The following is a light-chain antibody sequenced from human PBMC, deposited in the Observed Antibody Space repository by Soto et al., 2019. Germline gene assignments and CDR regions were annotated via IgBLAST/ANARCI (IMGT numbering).Light chain of an antibody. Sequence: EIVMTQSPATLSVSQGERATLSCRASQSVSSNLAWYQQKPGQAPRLLIYGASTRATGIPARFSGSRSGTEFTLTISSLQSEDFAVYYCQQYNNWRGTFGQGTKVEIK. V-gene: IGKV3D-15*01. J-gene: IGKJ1*01. CDR2: GAS. CDR1: QSVSSN. CDR3: QQYNNWRGT.